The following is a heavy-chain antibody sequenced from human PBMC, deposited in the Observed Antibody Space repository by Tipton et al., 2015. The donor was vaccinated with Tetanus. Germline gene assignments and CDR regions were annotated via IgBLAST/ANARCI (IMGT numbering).Heavy chain of an antibody. CDR3: ARDIGYAEEDNFDY. V-gene: IGHV4-38-2*02. J-gene: IGHJ4*02. CDR2: IYHRGST. D-gene: IGHD5-12*01. Sequence: TLSLTCAVSGYSISSGYYWGWIRQPPGKGLEWIGSIYHRGSTYYNPSLKSRVTISVDTSKTQFSLKLSSVTAADTAVYYCARDIGYAEEDNFDYWGQGTLVTVSS. CDR1: GYSISSGYY.